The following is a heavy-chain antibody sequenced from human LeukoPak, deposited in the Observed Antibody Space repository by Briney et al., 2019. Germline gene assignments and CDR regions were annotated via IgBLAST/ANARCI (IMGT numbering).Heavy chain of an antibody. CDR1: GFTFSSYA. J-gene: IGHJ3*02. Sequence: PGGSLRLSCAASGFTFSSYAMHWVRQAPGKGLEWVAIISYDGSNKYYADSVKGRFTISRDNSKNTLYLQMISLRAEDTAVYYCARIRTAAANDAFDIWGQGTMVTVSS. CDR3: ARIRTAAANDAFDI. D-gene: IGHD6-13*01. V-gene: IGHV3-30-3*01. CDR2: ISYDGSNK.